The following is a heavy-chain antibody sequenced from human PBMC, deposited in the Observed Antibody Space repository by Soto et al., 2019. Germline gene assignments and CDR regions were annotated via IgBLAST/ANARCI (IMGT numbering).Heavy chain of an antibody. J-gene: IGHJ3*02. CDR2: IYYSGST. Sequence: SETLSLTCTVSGGSISSSSYYWGWIRQPPGKGLEWIGSIYYSGSTYYNPSLKSRVTISVDTSKNQFSLKLSSVTAADTAVYYCARPANSGPGIAVAVSTYAFDIWGQGTMVTVSS. D-gene: IGHD6-19*01. CDR1: GGSISSSSYY. CDR3: ARPANSGPGIAVAVSTYAFDI. V-gene: IGHV4-39*01.